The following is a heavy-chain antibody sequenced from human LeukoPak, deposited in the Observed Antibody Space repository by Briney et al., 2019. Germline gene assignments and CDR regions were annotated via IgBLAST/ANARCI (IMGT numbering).Heavy chain of an antibody. CDR3: AKTSVGGGRIIGSGYFDN. D-gene: IGHD2-15*01. V-gene: IGHV3-30*18. J-gene: IGHJ4*02. Sequence: GGSLRLSCAASGFTFSSSGMHWVRQAPGKGLEWVAIISYDGNYKYYADSVKGRFTISRDNAKNTLYLQMNSLRAEDTAVYYCAKTSVGGGRIIGSGYFDNWGQGTLVTVSS. CDR1: GFTFSSSG. CDR2: ISYDGNYK.